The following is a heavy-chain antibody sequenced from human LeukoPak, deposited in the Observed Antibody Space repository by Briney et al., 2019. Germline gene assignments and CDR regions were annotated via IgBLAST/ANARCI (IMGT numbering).Heavy chain of an antibody. CDR3: AKDLRPIAVAEGGDY. J-gene: IGHJ4*02. V-gene: IGHV3-23*01. Sequence: GGSLRLSCEASGFTFSRFAMTWVRQAPGKGLEWVSTIGALGGSTNYAASVKGRFTISRDNSKDTLYLQMNNLRAEDTAVYYCAKDLRPIAVAEGGDYWGQGTLVTVSS. CDR1: GFTFSRFA. CDR2: IGALGGST. D-gene: IGHD6-19*01.